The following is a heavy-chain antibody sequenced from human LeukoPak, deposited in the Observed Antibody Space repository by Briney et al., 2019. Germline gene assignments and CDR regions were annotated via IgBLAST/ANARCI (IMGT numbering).Heavy chain of an antibody. D-gene: IGHD6-13*01. J-gene: IGHJ6*02. CDR2: ISGYNGNT. V-gene: IGHV1-18*01. Sequence: ASLKLSCKASGYTFTSYGISWVRQAPGQGLEWMGWISGYNGNTNYAQKVKGRFTITTDTSKSTAYMEMSSLRSDDTAVYYCARFGYSSSWYYRDYYYYGLDVWGQGTTVTVSS. CDR3: ARFGYSSSWYYRDYYYYGLDV. CDR1: GYTFTSYG.